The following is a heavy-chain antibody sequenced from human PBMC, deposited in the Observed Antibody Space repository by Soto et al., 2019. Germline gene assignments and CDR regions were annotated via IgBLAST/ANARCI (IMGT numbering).Heavy chain of an antibody. Sequence: EVQLVESGGGLVKPGGSLRLSCAASGFTFSNAWMSWVRQAPGQGLECGGRIQSKTDGGTTDYAAPVTGRFTHSRDDSTNTLSRRMNGLKTETTAVYYCTTDRGSSWSRDWYFDLWGRGTLVTVSS. D-gene: IGHD6-13*01. CDR1: GFTFSNAW. V-gene: IGHV3-15*01. CDR2: IQSKTDGGTT. CDR3: TTDRGSSWSRDWYFDL. J-gene: IGHJ2*01.